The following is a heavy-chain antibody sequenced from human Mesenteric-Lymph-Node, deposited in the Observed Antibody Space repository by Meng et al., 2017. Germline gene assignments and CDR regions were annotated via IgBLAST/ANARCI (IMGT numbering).Heavy chain of an antibody. CDR3: ARGDYGDGDY. V-gene: IGHV3-11*01. CDR2: ISNIGTTI. Sequence: QVQLVESGGGLVKTGGSLRLPCAAAGFSFSDYYMTWIRQAPGTGLEWVSYISNIGTTIYYADSVKGRFTISRDNAKSSLYLQMNSLRVEDTAVYYCARGDYGDGDYWGQGTLVTVSS. CDR1: GFSFSDYY. D-gene: IGHD4-17*01. J-gene: IGHJ4*02.